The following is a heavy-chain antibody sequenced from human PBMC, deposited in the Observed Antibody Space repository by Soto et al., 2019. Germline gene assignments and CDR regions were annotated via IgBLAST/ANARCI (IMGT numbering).Heavy chain of an antibody. J-gene: IGHJ4*02. CDR2: IYYSGST. D-gene: IGHD6-19*01. V-gene: IGHV4-59*01. CDR1: GGSISSYY. Sequence: SETLSLTCTVSGGSISSYYWSWIRQPPGKGLEWIGYIYYSGSTNYNPSLKSRVTISVDTSKNQFSLKLSSVTAADTAVYYCERYSSGCAGFDYWGQGTLVTVSS. CDR3: ERYSSGCAGFDY.